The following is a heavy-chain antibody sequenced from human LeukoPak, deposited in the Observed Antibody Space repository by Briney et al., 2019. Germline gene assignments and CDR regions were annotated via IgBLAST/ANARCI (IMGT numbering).Heavy chain of an antibody. J-gene: IGHJ4*02. Sequence: GESLRPSCAASGFTFSSYGMTWVRQAPGKGLEWVSAINTNGGSTWYADSVKGRFTISRDNAKDALYMQMNSLRAEDTAVYYCAKERGPRQALDYWGQGTLVTVSS. CDR2: INTNGGST. CDR3: AKERGPRQALDY. V-gene: IGHV3-23*01. CDR1: GFTFSSYG. D-gene: IGHD3-10*01.